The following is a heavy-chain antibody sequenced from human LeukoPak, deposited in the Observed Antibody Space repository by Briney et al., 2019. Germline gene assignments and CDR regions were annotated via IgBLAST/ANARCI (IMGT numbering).Heavy chain of an antibody. J-gene: IGHJ4*02. CDR1: GFTFSNFA. V-gene: IGHV3-23*01. Sequence: PGGSLRLSCAASGFTFSNFAMRWVRQAPGKGLEWVSSITGSGGETFYADSVKGRFTISRDNSKNTLYLQMSSLRAEDTAMYFCAKGISGPKYYFEYWGQRTLVTVSS. CDR3: AKGISGPKYYFEY. D-gene: IGHD2/OR15-2a*01. CDR2: ITGSGGET.